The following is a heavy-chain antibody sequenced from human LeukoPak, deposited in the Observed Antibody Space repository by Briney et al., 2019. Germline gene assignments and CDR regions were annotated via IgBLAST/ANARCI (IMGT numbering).Heavy chain of an antibody. J-gene: IGHJ4*02. V-gene: IGHV3-23*01. Sequence: GGSLRLSCVDSGITLSNYGMSWVRQAPGKGLEWVAGISDRGGSTNYADSVKGRFTISRDNPKNTLYLQMNSLRSEDTAVYFCAKRGVVIRAVLVVGFHKEAYYFDSWGQGALVTVSS. CDR2: ISDRGGST. CDR1: GITLSNYG. CDR3: AKRGVVIRAVLVVGFHKEAYYFDS. D-gene: IGHD2-15*01.